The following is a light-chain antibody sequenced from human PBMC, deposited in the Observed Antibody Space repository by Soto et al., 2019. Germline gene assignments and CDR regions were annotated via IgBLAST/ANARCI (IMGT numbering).Light chain of an antibody. Sequence: QSALTQPRSVSGSLGQSVTISCTGTSSDVGTYNYVSWYQQHPGKAPKVMIYDVSERPSGVPDRFSGSKSGNTASLTISGLQAEDEADYYCCSYAGSPRDVLGTGTQLTVL. V-gene: IGLV2-11*01. CDR1: SSDVGTYNY. CDR2: DVS. J-gene: IGLJ1*01. CDR3: CSYAGSPRDV.